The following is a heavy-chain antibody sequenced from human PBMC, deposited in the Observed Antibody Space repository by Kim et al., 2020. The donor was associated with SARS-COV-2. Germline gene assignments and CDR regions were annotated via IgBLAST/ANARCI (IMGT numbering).Heavy chain of an antibody. J-gene: IGHJ4*02. V-gene: IGHV3-30*18. D-gene: IGHD6-19*01. CDR1: GFTFSSYG. Sequence: GGSLRLSCAASGFTFSSYGMHWVRQAPGKGLEWVAVISYDGSNKYYADSVKGRFTISRDNSKNTLYLQMNSLRAEDTAVYYCAKVLMYIAVAAPFDYWGQGTLVTVSS. CDR2: ISYDGSNK. CDR3: AKVLMYIAVAAPFDY.